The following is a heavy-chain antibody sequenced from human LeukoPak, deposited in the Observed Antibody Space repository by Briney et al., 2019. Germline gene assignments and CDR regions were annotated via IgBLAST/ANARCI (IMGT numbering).Heavy chain of an antibody. D-gene: IGHD1-26*01. CDR3: AREVSSWELRSFDY. CDR1: DSSISTYY. Sequence: SETLSLTCTVSDSSISTYYWSWIRQPAGKGLEWIGRIYASGTTNYNPSLKSRVTMSVYTSNNQFSLNLNSVTAADTAVYYCAREVSSWELRSFDYWGQGTLVTVSS. V-gene: IGHV4-4*07. J-gene: IGHJ4*02. CDR2: IYASGTT.